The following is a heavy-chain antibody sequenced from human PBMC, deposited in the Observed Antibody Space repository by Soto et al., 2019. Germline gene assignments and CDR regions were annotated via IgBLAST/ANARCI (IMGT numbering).Heavy chain of an antibody. D-gene: IGHD2-2*02. CDR2: ISSSSSYI. Sequence: PGGSLRLSCAASGFTFSSYSMNWVRQAPGKGLEWVSSISSSSSYIYYADSVKGRFTISRDNAKNSLYLQMNSLRAEDTAVYYCARDRVVVVPAAILEGNGMDVWSQGTTVTVSS. V-gene: IGHV3-21*01. J-gene: IGHJ6*02. CDR3: ARDRVVVVPAAILEGNGMDV. CDR1: GFTFSSYS.